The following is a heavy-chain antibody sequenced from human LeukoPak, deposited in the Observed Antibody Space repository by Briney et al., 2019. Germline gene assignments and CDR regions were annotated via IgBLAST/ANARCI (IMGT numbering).Heavy chain of an antibody. V-gene: IGHV1-18*01. CDR2: ISDYNGNT. CDR3: ASRGCGGSSCYANWFDP. D-gene: IGHD2-15*01. J-gene: IGHJ5*02. Sequence: ASVKVSCKASGYTFTSYGITWVRQAPGQGLEWMGWISDYNGNTNYAQKLQGRVTMTTDTSTSTAYMELRSLRSDDTAVYYCASRGCGGSSCYANWFDPWGQGTLVTVSS. CDR1: GYTFTSYG.